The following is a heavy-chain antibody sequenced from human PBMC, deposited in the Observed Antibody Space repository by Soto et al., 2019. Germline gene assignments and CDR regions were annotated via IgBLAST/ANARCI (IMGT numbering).Heavy chain of an antibody. D-gene: IGHD5-12*01. CDR2: ITASGSNT. V-gene: IGHV3-23*01. CDR3: AKYIVAQTGPRLYGMDV. CDR1: GFSFNNYA. J-gene: IGHJ6*02. Sequence: EVQLLESGGGLVQPGGSLRLSCAASGFSFNNYAMSWARQNPGKGLEWVSAITASGSNTYYADSVKGRFTISIENAKNTVFLQMNDLRVEDTAVYYCAKYIVAQTGPRLYGMDVWGQGTTVTVSS.